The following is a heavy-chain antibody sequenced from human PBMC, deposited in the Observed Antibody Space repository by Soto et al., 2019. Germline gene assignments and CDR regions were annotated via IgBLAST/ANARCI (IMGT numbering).Heavy chain of an antibody. D-gene: IGHD5-18*01. CDR3: ARAARGYSYGYDYYYGMDV. V-gene: IGHV1-69*02. Sequence: QVQLVQSGAEVKKPGSSVKVSCKASGGTFSSYTISWVRQAPGQGLEWMGRIIPILGIANYAQKFQGRVTITAEKSTSTAYMELSSLRSEDTAVYYCARAARGYSYGYDYYYGMDVWGQGTTVTVSS. J-gene: IGHJ6*02. CDR2: IIPILGIA. CDR1: GGTFSSYT.